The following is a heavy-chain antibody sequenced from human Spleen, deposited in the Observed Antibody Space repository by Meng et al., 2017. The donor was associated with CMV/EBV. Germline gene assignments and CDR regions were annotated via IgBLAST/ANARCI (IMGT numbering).Heavy chain of an antibody. CDR3: AREILERNAFDM. CDR2: IYYSGST. CDR1: GGSISSSSYY. J-gene: IGHJ3*02. Sequence: SETLSLTCTVSGGSISSSSYYWGWIRQPPGKGLEWIGSIYYSGSTYYNPSLKSRVTISVDTSKNQFSLKLSSVTAADTAVFYCAREILERNAFDMWGQGTMVTVSS. V-gene: IGHV4-39*07. D-gene: IGHD1-1*01.